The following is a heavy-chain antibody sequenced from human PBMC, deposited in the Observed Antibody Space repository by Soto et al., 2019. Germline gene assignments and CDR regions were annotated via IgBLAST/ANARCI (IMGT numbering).Heavy chain of an antibody. CDR1: GGTFSSYS. Sequence: QVQLVQSGAEVKKPGSSVKVSCKASGGTFSSYSISWVRQTPGQGLEWMGGIIPIFGTANYAQKFQGRVTITADESTSTAYMELSSLRSEDKPVYYCAIEYSSSPPYYPIGYWGQGTLVTVSS. CDR2: IIPIFGTA. D-gene: IGHD6-6*01. V-gene: IGHV1-69*01. CDR3: AIEYSSSPPYYPIGY. J-gene: IGHJ4*02.